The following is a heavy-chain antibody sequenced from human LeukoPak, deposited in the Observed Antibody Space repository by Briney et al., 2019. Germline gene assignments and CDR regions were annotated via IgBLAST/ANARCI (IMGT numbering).Heavy chain of an antibody. V-gene: IGHV3-33*06. Sequence: GGSLRLSCAASGFTFSSYGMHWVRQAPGKGLEWVAVIWYDGSNKYYADSVKGRFTISRDNSKNTLYLQMNSLRAEDTAVYYCAKDPAESVTTGDYWGQGTLVTVSS. CDR2: IWYDGSNK. J-gene: IGHJ4*02. CDR1: GFTFSSYG. D-gene: IGHD4-17*01. CDR3: AKDPAESVTTGDY.